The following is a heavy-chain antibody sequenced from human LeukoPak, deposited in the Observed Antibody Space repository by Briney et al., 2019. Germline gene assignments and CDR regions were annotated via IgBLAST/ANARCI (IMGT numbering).Heavy chain of an antibody. CDR2: IYYSGST. D-gene: IGHD5-18*01. V-gene: IGHV4-59*01. J-gene: IGHJ4*02. Sequence: SETLSLTCTVSGGSISRYYWSWIRQPPGKGLEWIGYIYYSGSTNYNPSLKSRVTISADTSKNQFSLKLSSVTAADTAVYYCARDRYALGYWGQGTLVTVSS. CDR1: GGSISRYY. CDR3: ARDRYALGY.